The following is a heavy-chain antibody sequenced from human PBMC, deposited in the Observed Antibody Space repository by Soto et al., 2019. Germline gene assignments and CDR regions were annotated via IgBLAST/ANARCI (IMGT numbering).Heavy chain of an antibody. J-gene: IGHJ4*02. V-gene: IGHV3-21*01. D-gene: IGHD5-12*01. Sequence: GGSLRLSCLASGFTFTSHSMNWVRQVPGKGLEWVSSISATGTYIYYADSVRGRFTISRDDAKHSMFLQMNSLRAEDTAVYYCARDGYSGYGYYFDHWGQGT. CDR3: ARDGYSGYGYYFDH. CDR2: ISATGTYI. CDR1: GFTFTSHS.